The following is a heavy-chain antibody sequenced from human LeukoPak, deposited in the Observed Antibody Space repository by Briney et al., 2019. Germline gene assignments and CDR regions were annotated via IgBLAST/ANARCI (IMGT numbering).Heavy chain of an antibody. CDR2: IYYSGST. Sequence: PSETLSLTCIVSGGSISSSSYYWGWIRQPPGKGLEWIGSIYYSGSTYYNASLKSRVTISVDTSKDQFSLKLSSVTAADTAVYYCASARYYYDTSGLYYFDYWGQGTLVTVSS. V-gene: IGHV4-39*01. J-gene: IGHJ4*02. CDR3: ASARYYYDTSGLYYFDY. D-gene: IGHD3-22*01. CDR1: GGSISSSSYY.